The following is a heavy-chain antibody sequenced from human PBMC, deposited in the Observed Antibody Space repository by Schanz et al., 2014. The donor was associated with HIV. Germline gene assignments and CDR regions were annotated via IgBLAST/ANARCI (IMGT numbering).Heavy chain of an antibody. CDR3: ARVSQITHIVVVTASLVDV. CDR2: ISYDGSDK. D-gene: IGHD2-21*02. Sequence: QVQLVESGGGVVQPGRSLRLSCAASGFTFSSYGIHWVRQAPGKGLEWVAMISYDGSDKYYADSVKGRFTISRDNAKNSLYLQMNSLRAEDTAVYYCARVSQITHIVVVTASLVDVWGQGTTVTVSS. J-gene: IGHJ6*02. V-gene: IGHV3-30*03. CDR1: GFTFSSYG.